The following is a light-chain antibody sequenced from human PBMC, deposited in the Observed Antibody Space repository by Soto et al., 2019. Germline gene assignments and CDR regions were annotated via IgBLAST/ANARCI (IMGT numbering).Light chain of an antibody. V-gene: IGLV2-14*01. J-gene: IGLJ1*01. CDR1: SSDVGGFNY. CDR3: SPYTSSSTYV. Sequence: QSVLSHPASVSGSPGQSITSSFPGSSSDVGGFNYVSWYQQYPGKAPKLMIYHVSNRPSGVSNRFSGSKSGNTASLTISGLQAEDEAEYYCSPYTSSSTYVFGTGTKVTVL. CDR2: HVS.